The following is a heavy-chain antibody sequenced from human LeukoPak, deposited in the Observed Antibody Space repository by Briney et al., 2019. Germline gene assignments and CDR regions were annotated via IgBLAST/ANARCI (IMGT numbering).Heavy chain of an antibody. CDR3: ARGGGVTYYDSTGYLWYFDY. CDR1: GXSISSHY. J-gene: IGHJ4*02. CDR2: IYYTGRT. V-gene: IGHV4-59*11. Sequence: PSETLSLTCTVSGXSISSHYWSWIRQPPGKGLESPAHIYYTGRTKFNPSLKSRVTISVDPSKNQFSLKLSSVTAADTAVYYCARGGGVTYYDSTGYLWYFDYWGQGTLVTVSS. D-gene: IGHD3-22*01.